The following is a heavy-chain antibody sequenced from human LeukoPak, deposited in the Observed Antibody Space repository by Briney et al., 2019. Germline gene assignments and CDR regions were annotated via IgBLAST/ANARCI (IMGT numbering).Heavy chain of an antibody. V-gene: IGHV5-51*01. CDR3: ARHHNDILTWIDY. CDR2: IYPGDSDT. J-gene: IGHJ4*02. D-gene: IGHD3-9*01. CDR1: GYSFTSYW. Sequence: GESLQSSFKGSGYSFTSYWIGWGRPMAGKGGEGRGIIYPGDSDTRYSPSFQGQVTISADKSISTAYLQWSSLKASDTAMYYCARHHNDILTWIDYWGQGTLVTVSS.